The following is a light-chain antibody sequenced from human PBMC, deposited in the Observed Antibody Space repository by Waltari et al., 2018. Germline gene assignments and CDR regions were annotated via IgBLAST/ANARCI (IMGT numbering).Light chain of an antibody. CDR2: AAS. CDR3: QQSYNTPRT. V-gene: IGKV1-39*01. Sequence: DIQMTQSPSSLPASVGDRVSITCRASQSISTHLNWYQQKPGKAPKLLIYAASNLQSGVPSRFSGRGSETDFTLTISSLQPEDFAVYYCQQSYNTPRTFGPGTKVDIK. J-gene: IGKJ3*01. CDR1: QSISTH.